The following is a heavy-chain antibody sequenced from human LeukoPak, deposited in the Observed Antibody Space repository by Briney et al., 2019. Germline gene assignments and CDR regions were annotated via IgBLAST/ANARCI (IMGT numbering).Heavy chain of an antibody. CDR2: INPNSGGT. CDR1: GYTFTGYY. D-gene: IGHD3-16*01. V-gene: IGHV1-2*04. J-gene: IGHJ3*02. Sequence: ASVKVSCKASGYTFTGYYMHWVRQAPGQGLEWMGWINPNSGGTNYAQKFQGWVTMTRDTSISTAYMELSRLRSDDTAVYYCAREVLAVSGGFAFDIWGQGTMVTVSS. CDR3: AREVLAVSGGFAFDI.